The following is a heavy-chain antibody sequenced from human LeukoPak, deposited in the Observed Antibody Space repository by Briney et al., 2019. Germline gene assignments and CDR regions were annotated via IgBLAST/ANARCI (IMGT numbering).Heavy chain of an antibody. V-gene: IGHV3-74*01. D-gene: IGHD3-3*01. CDR2: INSDGSST. CDR1: GFTFSNYW. CDR3: VRLLDRGY. Sequence: GGSLRLSCAACGFTFSNYWRHWVRQAPGKGLVWVSRINSDGSSTNYADSVKGRFTISRDNARNTVYLQMNSLRAEDTAVYYCVRLLDRGYWGQGTLVTVSS. J-gene: IGHJ4*02.